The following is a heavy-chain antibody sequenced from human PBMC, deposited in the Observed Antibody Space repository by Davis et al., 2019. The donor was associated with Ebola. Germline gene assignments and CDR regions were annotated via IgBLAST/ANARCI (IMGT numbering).Heavy chain of an antibody. V-gene: IGHV4-61*01. Sequence: PSETLSLTCTVSGGSVNSDTYYWNWIRQPPGKGLEWIGYIYYSGDTNYNPSLESRVTISVDTSKNQFSLKLGSVTAAETAFYYCAGALVRGVPNGYDPWGQGTLVTVSS. CDR3: AGALVRGVPNGYDP. CDR2: IYYSGDT. CDR1: GGSVNSDTYY. J-gene: IGHJ5*02. D-gene: IGHD3-10*01.